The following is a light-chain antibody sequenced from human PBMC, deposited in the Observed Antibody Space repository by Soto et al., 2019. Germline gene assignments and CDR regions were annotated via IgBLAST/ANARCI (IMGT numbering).Light chain of an antibody. CDR1: SGDVGGYNF. J-gene: IGLJ2*01. CDR2: EVS. CDR3: SSYAGSNIVV. Sequence: QSALTQPPSASGSPGQSVTISCTGTSGDVGGYNFVSWYQQHPGKAPKLMIYEVSERPSGVPDRFSGSKSGNTASLTVSGLQAEDEADYYCSSYAGSNIVVFGGGTKLIVL. V-gene: IGLV2-8*01.